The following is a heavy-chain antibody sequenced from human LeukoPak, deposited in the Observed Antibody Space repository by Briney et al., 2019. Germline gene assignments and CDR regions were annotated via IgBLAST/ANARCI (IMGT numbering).Heavy chain of an antibody. CDR3: SMDLSGAHDY. V-gene: IGHV3-74*01. Sequence: GGSLRLSCAASGFTFSSYWMHWVRQAPGKGLVWVSRVNTDGRTTNYADSVRGRFTISRDNAENTLYLQMNSLRVEDTAVYYCSMDLSGAHDYWGQGSVVTVSS. J-gene: IGHJ4*02. CDR1: GFTFSSYW. D-gene: IGHD2-2*03. CDR2: VNTDGRTT.